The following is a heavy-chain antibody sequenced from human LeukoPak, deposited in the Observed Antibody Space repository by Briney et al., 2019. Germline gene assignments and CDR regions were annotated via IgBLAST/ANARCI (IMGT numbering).Heavy chain of an antibody. Sequence: SETLSLTCAVYGGSFSGYYWSWIRQPPGKGLEWIGEINHSGSTNYNPSLKSRVTISVDTSKNQFSLKLSSVTAADTAVYYCARFSRGTSKQLPYNWNYGLGSYWFDPWGQGTLVTVSS. CDR1: GGSFSGYY. V-gene: IGHV4-34*01. J-gene: IGHJ5*02. CDR3: ARFSRGTSKQLPYNWNYGLGSYWFDP. D-gene: IGHD1-7*01. CDR2: INHSGST.